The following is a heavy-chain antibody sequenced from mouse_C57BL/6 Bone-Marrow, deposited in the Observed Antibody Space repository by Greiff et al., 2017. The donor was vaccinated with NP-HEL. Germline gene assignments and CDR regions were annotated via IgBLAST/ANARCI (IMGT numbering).Heavy chain of an antibody. V-gene: IGHV2-2*01. CDR2: IWSGGST. Sequence: VQVVESGPGLVQPSQSLSITCTVSGFSLTSYGVHWVRQSPGKGLEWLGVIWSGGSTDYNAAFISRLSISKDNSKSQVFFKMNSLQADDTAIYYCARGYDYLAWFAYWGQGTLVTVSA. J-gene: IGHJ3*01. CDR3: ARGYDYLAWFAY. D-gene: IGHD2-4*01. CDR1: GFSLTSYG.